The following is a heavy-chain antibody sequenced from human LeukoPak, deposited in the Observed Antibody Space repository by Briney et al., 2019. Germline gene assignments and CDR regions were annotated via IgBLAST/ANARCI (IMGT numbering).Heavy chain of an antibody. Sequence: GGSLRLSCVASGFTFSSYAMSWVRQAPGKGLEWVSAVSAGGLSTYYADSVKGRLTISRDNSKNTLYLQMNSLRAEDTAVYYCAKDMGVTGTRGYFDYWGQGTLVTVSS. J-gene: IGHJ4*02. CDR1: GFTFSSYA. CDR2: VSAGGLST. D-gene: IGHD1-7*01. CDR3: AKDMGVTGTRGYFDY. V-gene: IGHV3-23*01.